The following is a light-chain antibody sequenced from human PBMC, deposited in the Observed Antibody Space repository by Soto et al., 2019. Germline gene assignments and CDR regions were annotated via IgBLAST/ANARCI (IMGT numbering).Light chain of an antibody. Sequence: QSALTQPASVSGSPGQSITISCTGTSSDVGSYNLVSWYQQHPGKAPKLMIYEGSKRPSGVSNRFSGSKSGNTASLTISGLQAEDEADYYCCSYPGSSTSVVFGGGIKLTVL. CDR1: SSDVGSYNL. V-gene: IGLV2-23*01. CDR3: CSYPGSSTSVV. CDR2: EGS. J-gene: IGLJ2*01.